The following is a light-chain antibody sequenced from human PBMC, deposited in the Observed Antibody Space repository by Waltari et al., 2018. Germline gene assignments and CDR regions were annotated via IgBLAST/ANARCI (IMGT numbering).Light chain of an antibody. Sequence: QSALTQPRSVSGSPGQSVTISCTAPSSDVGGYNYVSWHQQHPGKAPKLMIYDVSKRPSGVPDRFSGSKSANTASLTSSGLQADDEADYYCCSYAGSSNWAFGGGTKLTVL. V-gene: IGLV2-11*01. CDR3: CSYAGSSNWA. CDR1: SSDVGGYNY. CDR2: DVS. J-gene: IGLJ3*02.